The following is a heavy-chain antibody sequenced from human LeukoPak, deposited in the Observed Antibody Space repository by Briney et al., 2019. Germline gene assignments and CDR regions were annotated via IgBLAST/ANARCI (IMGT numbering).Heavy chain of an antibody. Sequence: SVKVSCKASGGTFSSYAISWVRQAPGQGLEWMGGIIPIFGTANYAQKFQGRATITADKSTSTAYMELSRLRSDDTAVYYCARVRYRLAETYIDYWGQGTLVTVSS. CDR3: ARVRYRLAETYIDY. V-gene: IGHV1-69*06. J-gene: IGHJ4*02. D-gene: IGHD3-16*01. CDR2: IIPIFGTA. CDR1: GGTFSSYA.